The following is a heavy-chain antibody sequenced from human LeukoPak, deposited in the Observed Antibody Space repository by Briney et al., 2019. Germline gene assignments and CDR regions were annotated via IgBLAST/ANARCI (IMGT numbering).Heavy chain of an antibody. CDR1: GYTFTGYY. V-gene: IGHV1-2*06. J-gene: IGHJ4*02. Sequence: ASVKVSCKASGYTFTGYYMHWVRQAPGQGLEWMGRINPNSGGTNYAQKFQGRVTITRDTSISTAYMELSRLRSDDTAVYYCGIAGVVTTIDYWGQGTLVTVSS. D-gene: IGHD3-3*01. CDR2: INPNSGGT. CDR3: GIAGVVTTIDY.